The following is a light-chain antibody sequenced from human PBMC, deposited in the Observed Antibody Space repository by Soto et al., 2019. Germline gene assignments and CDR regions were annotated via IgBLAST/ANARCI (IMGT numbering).Light chain of an antibody. V-gene: IGLV2-23*02. Sequence: QSVLTQPASVSGSPGQSITISCTGTSSDFGNYNLVSWYQQHPGKAPKLMIYEVSKRPSGVSNRFSGSKSGNTASLTISGLQAEDEAYYYCCSYAGTRTPYVFVTWTTVTVL. CDR2: EVS. J-gene: IGLJ1*01. CDR3: CSYAGTRTPYV. CDR1: SSDFGNYNL.